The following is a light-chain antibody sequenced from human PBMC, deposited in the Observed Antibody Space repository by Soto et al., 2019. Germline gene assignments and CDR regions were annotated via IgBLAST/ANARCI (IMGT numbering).Light chain of an antibody. CDR2: EVS. Sequence: QSALTQPPSVSGSPGQSVTISCTGTSSDVGSYNRVSWYQQPLGTAPKLMIYEVSTRPSGVPDRFSESKSGNTASLTISGLQAEHEADYYCSSYTSSSTYVFGSGTKLTVL. CDR3: SSYTSSSTYV. J-gene: IGLJ1*01. CDR1: SSDVGSYNR. V-gene: IGLV2-18*02.